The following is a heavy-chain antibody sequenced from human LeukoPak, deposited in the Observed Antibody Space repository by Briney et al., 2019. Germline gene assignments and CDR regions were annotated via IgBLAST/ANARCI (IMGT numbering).Heavy chain of an antibody. J-gene: IGHJ3*02. CDR3: ARGVKGLRGAFDI. CDR2: IYYSGST. Sequence: SQTLCLTCAVSGGSISSGVYCWGWIRQHPGKGLEWIGYIYYSGSTYSNPSLKSRLTMSVDIYKNQFSLKLSSVTAADTAVYYCARGVKGLRGAFDIWGQGAMVTVSS. D-gene: IGHD3-10*01. CDR1: GGSISSGVYC. V-gene: IGHV4-31*11.